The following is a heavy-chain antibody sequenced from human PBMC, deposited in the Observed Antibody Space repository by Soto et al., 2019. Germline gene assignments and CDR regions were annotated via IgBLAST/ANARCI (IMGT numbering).Heavy chain of an antibody. CDR2: IRSKAYGGTT. J-gene: IGHJ4*02. Sequence: GGSLRLSCTASGFTIGDYAMSWFRQAPGKGLEWVGFIRSKAYGGTTEYAASVKGRFTISRDDSKSIAYLQMNSLKTEDTAVYYCTHTYYDFWSGYHPFDYWGQGTLVTVSS. D-gene: IGHD3-3*01. CDR1: GFTIGDYA. V-gene: IGHV3-49*03. CDR3: THTYYDFWSGYHPFDY.